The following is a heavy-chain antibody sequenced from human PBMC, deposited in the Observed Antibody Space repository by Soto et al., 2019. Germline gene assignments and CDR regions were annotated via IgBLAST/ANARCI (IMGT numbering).Heavy chain of an antibody. Sequence: SLRLSYAASGVTCSSYGMHWVRQAPGKGLGWVAVISYDGNNKYYADSVKGRFTISRDNSKNTLYLQMNSLRAEDTAVYYCAKGTTIFGVVTPGDVWGQGTTVTVSS. CDR3: AKGTTIFGVVTPGDV. D-gene: IGHD3-3*01. CDR1: GVTCSSYG. V-gene: IGHV3-30*18. J-gene: IGHJ6*02. CDR2: ISYDGNNK.